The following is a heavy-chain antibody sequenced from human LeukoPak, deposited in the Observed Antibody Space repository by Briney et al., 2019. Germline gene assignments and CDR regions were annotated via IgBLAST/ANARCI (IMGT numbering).Heavy chain of an antibody. J-gene: IGHJ3*02. D-gene: IGHD3/OR15-3a*01. Sequence: PGGSLRLSCAVSGFSVRTNYVGWVRQAPGKGLEWVSVIYDSGDTYYANSVKGRFTISRDNAKNSLYLQMNSLRAEDTAVYYCASTSYDLWSGYAPDGAFEIWGLGTVVSVSS. CDR1: GFSVRTNY. CDR3: ASTSYDLWSGYAPDGAFEI. CDR2: IYDSGDT. V-gene: IGHV3-53*01.